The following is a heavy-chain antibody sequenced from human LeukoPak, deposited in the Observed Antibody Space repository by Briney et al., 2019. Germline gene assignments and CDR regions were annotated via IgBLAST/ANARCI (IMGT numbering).Heavy chain of an antibody. Sequence: GGSLRLSCAASGFTFSSYSMNWVRQAPGKGLEWVSSIEYSDGSAYYADSVKGRFTISRDDSKNTLYLQLSSLRAEDTAVYYCTRNSVWYGISWGQGTLVIVSS. D-gene: IGHD3-10*01. J-gene: IGHJ4*02. CDR2: IEYSDGSA. CDR1: GFTFSSYS. CDR3: TRNSVWYGIS. V-gene: IGHV3-23*01.